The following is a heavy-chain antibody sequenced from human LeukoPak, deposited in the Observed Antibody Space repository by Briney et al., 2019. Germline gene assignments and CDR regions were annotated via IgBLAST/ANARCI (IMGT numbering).Heavy chain of an antibody. D-gene: IGHD2-15*01. CDR1: GGSISSYY. J-gene: IGHJ4*02. CDR2: MYYSGST. V-gene: IGHV4-59*08. CDR3: VRSSTYHLFDD. Sequence: SETLSLTCTVSGGSISSYYCSWIRQPPGKGLEWIGYMYYSGSTSYNPSLKSRVTISVDMSKNQFSLKLSSVTAADTAVYYCVRSSTYHLFDDWGQGTLVTVSS.